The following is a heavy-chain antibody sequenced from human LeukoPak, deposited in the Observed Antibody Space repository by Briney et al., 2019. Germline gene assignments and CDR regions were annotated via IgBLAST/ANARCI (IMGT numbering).Heavy chain of an antibody. V-gene: IGHV1-69*06. D-gene: IGHD3-10*01. Sequence: ASVNVSCKASGGTHSSYTITWVRQAPGQGLEWMGGIIPIFGTADYAQKSPGRVTITADTSTSTAYMELSSLRSEDTAVYYCARDLYGSGSYHGEGYWGQGTLVTVSS. CDR2: IIPIFGTA. CDR1: GGTHSSYT. CDR3: ARDLYGSGSYHGEGY. J-gene: IGHJ4*02.